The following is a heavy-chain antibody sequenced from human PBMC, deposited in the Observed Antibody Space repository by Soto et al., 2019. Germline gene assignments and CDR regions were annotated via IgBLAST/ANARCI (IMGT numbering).Heavy chain of an antibody. V-gene: IGHV3-21*01. CDR2: ISSSGSYI. Sequence: PGGSLRLSCAASGFTFSSYSMNWVRQAPGKGLEWVSSISSSGSYIYFADSLKGRFTISRDNAENSLYLQMNSLRAEDTAVYYCARRRYSNYVYPDAFDIWGQGTMVTVSS. D-gene: IGHD4-4*01. CDR3: ARRRYSNYVYPDAFDI. J-gene: IGHJ3*02. CDR1: GFTFSSYS.